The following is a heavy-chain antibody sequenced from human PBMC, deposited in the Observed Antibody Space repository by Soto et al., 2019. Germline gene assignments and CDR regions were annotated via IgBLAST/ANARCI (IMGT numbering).Heavy chain of an antibody. J-gene: IGHJ6*02. CDR2: IIPIFGTP. D-gene: IGHD2-15*01. CDR1: GGTLNNYA. Sequence: QVLLVQSGAEVKKPGSSVKVSCRASGGTLNNYAISWVRQAPGQGLEWMGGIIPIFGTPNYALKFQGRVTINADESTNTVYMELRSLRAEDTALYFCARGGLSPGSCGGGGCHSDYYYGLDVWGQGTSVTVSS. CDR3: ARGGLSPGSCGGGGCHSDYYYGLDV. V-gene: IGHV1-69*01.